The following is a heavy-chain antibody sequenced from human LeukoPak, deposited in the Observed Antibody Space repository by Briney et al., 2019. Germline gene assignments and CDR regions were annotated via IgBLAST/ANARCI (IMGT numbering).Heavy chain of an antibody. D-gene: IGHD2-15*01. CDR3: ARADCSGGSCYEYYYYGMDV. CDR1: GVSISSGDYY. CDR2: IYYSGST. Sequence: SETLSLTCTVSGVSISSGDYYWSWIRQPPGKGLEWIGYIYYSGSTYYNPSLKSRVTISVDTSKNQFSLKLSSVTAADTAVYYCARADCSGGSCYEYYYYGMDVWGQGTTVTVSS. J-gene: IGHJ6*02. V-gene: IGHV4-30-4*01.